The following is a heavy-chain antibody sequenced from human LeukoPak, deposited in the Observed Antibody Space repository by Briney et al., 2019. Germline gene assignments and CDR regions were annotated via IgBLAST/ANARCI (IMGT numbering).Heavy chain of an antibody. J-gene: IGHJ1*01. CDR2: INNDGTTT. Sequence: PGGSLRLSCAASGFTFSGAWMHWVRQAPGKGLVWVSRINNDGTTTMYADSVKGRSTLSRDNAKNTLYLQMNSLRAEDTAVYYCARVSGPGMNEYFHLWGQGTLVTVSS. CDR1: GFTFSGAW. V-gene: IGHV3-74*03. CDR3: ARVSGPGMNEYFHL. D-gene: IGHD3-10*01.